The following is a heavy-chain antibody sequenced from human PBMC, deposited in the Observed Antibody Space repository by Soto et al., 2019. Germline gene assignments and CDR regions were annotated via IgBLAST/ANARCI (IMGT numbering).Heavy chain of an antibody. D-gene: IGHD3-3*02. CDR2: IDPGDSES. V-gene: IGHV5-10-1*01. CDR3: ARRIYSANRKFDF. Sequence: PGESLKISCQTSGYVFKSYYINWVRQVPGKGLEWVGRIDPGDSESNYSPSFQGRVTISVDTSISTAYLQWTNLQASDTAMYYCARRIYSANRKFDFWGQGSLVTVSS. J-gene: IGHJ4*02. CDR1: GYVFKSYY.